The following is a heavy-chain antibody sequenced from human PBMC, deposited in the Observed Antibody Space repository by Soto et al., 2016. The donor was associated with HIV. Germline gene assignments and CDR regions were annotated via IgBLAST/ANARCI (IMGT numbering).Heavy chain of an antibody. CDR2: ISGSGGTI. CDR3: ATPLKWEQGGY. CDR1: GFTLSNYA. D-gene: IGHD1-26*01. V-gene: IGHV3-23*01. J-gene: IGHJ4*02. Sequence: EVQLLESGGGLVQPGGSLRLSCAASGFTLSNYAMSWVRQAPGKGLEWVSGISGSGGTIYYADSVKGRFTISRDNSKNTLYLQIDSLRAEDTAVYYCATPLKWEQGGYWGQGTLVTVSS.